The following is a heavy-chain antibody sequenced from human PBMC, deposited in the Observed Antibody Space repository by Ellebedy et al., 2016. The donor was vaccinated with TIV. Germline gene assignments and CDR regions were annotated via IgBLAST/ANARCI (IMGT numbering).Heavy chain of an antibody. J-gene: IGHJ3*02. CDR1: GYTFTGYY. D-gene: IGHD3-3*01. CDR2: INPNSGGT. V-gene: IGHV1-2*04. Sequence: ASVKVSXXASGYTFTGYYMHWVRQAPGQGLEWMGWINPNSGGTNYAQKFQGWVTMTRDTSISTAYMELSRLRSDDTAVYYCARGERLRFLEWLPRSDAFDIWGQGTMVTVSS. CDR3: ARGERLRFLEWLPRSDAFDI.